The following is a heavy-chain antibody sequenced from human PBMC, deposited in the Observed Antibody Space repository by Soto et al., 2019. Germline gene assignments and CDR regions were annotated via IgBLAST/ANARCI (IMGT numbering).Heavy chain of an antibody. CDR3: ARDGAYCSSARCYKDYYYGMDV. Sequence: GGSLRLSCAASGFTFSSYGMHWVRQAPGKGLEWVAVIWYDGSNKYYADSVKGRFTISRDNSKNTLYLKMNSLRAEDTAVYYCARDGAYCSSARCYKDYYYGMDVWGQGTTVTVYS. J-gene: IGHJ6*02. CDR2: IWYDGSNK. D-gene: IGHD2-2*02. CDR1: GFTFSSYG. V-gene: IGHV3-33*01.